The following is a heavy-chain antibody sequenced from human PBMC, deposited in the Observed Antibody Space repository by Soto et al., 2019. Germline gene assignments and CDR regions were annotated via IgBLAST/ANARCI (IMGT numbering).Heavy chain of an antibody. V-gene: IGHV1-8*01. Sequence: QVQLEQSGAEVRKPGASVKVSCKTSGYTFTDFDINWVRQAPGQGLEWMGWMNPDNGNTSYAQSFQGRISMTGNTSLSTVYMELSSLRSDDTAVYFCARKAGLHNYYYLDVWGKGTTVTVAS. J-gene: IGHJ6*03. CDR3: ARKAGLHNYYYLDV. CDR1: GYTFTDFD. D-gene: IGHD6-19*01. CDR2: MNPDNGNT.